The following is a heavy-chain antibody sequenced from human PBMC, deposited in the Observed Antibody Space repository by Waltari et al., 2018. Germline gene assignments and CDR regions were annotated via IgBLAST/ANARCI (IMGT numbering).Heavy chain of an antibody. D-gene: IGHD3-3*01. J-gene: IGHJ5*02. Sequence: QVQLQQWGAGLLKPSETLSLTCAVYGGSFSGYYWSWIRQPPGKGLEWIGEINHSGSTNYNPSLKSRVTISVDTSKNQFSLKLSSVTAADTAVYYCARFGRITIIGVGGAKYNWFDPWGQGTLVTVSS. CDR1: GGSFSGYY. CDR2: INHSGST. CDR3: ARFGRITIIGVGGAKYNWFDP. V-gene: IGHV4-34*01.